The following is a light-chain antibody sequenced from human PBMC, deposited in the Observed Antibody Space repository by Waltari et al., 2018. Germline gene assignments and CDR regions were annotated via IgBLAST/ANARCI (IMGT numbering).Light chain of an antibody. CDR3: QQRSKWPIT. CDR2: DAS. Sequence: SGRAGQSVSSALGGYQQRPGQAPRLLIYDASSRATGIPARFSGSGSGTDFTLTISSLEPEDFAVYYCQQRSKWPITFGQGTRLEIK. J-gene: IGKJ5*01. CDR1: QSVSSA. V-gene: IGKV3-11*01.